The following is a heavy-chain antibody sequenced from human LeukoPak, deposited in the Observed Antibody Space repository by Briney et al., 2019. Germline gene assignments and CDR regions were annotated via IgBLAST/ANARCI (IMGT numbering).Heavy chain of an antibody. V-gene: IGHV1-46*01. Sequence: GASVKVSCKASGYTFTSYYMHWVRQAPGQGLEWMGIINPSGGSTSYAQKFQGRVTMTRDTSTSTVYMELSSPRSEDTAVYYCARASSHYYDSSGYSPFDYWGQGTLVTVSS. D-gene: IGHD3-22*01. CDR3: ARASSHYYDSSGYSPFDY. J-gene: IGHJ4*02. CDR2: INPSGGST. CDR1: GYTFTSYY.